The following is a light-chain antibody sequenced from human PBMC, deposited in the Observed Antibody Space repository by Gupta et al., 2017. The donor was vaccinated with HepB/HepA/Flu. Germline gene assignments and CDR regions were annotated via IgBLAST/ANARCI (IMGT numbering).Light chain of an antibody. Sequence: QSPLPQPASVSRSPGQSITISCTGTSSAVGGYNYVSWYQQYPGKAPKLMIYDVTGRPAGVSNRFSGSKSGNTASLTISGHQAEDEADYYCSSYTNDKSWVFGGGTKLTVL. CDR1: SSAVGGYNY. J-gene: IGLJ3*02. V-gene: IGLV2-14*01. CDR3: SSYTNDKSWV. CDR2: DVT.